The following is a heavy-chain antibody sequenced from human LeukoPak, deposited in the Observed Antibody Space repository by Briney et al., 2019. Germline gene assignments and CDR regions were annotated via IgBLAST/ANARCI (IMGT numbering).Heavy chain of an antibody. J-gene: IGHJ3*02. D-gene: IGHD1-26*01. CDR3: ARDFSYSGSDI. Sequence: PGGSLRLSCAASGLTVSSNYMSWVRQAPGKGLEWVSVIYSGGSTYYADSVKGRFTIARDNSKNILYLQMNSLRAEDTAVYYCARDFSYSGSDIWGQGTMVTVSS. CDR2: IYSGGST. V-gene: IGHV3-53*01. CDR1: GLTVSSNY.